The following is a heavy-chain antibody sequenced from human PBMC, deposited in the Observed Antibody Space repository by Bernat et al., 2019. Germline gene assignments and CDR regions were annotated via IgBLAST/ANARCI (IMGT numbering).Heavy chain of an antibody. J-gene: IGHJ4*02. CDR1: GFTFSDYP. D-gene: IGHD1-26*01. Sequence: EVHLVESGGGLVKPGGSLRLSCAASGFTFSDYPMNWVRQTPGKGLEWISHIRSNSDYISYGDSVKGRFTISRDNGKNSLYLQMNSLRAEDTAVYHCVRDDMWAFDYWGQGTLVTVSS. CDR2: IRSNSDYI. CDR3: VRDDMWAFDY. V-gene: IGHV3-21*05.